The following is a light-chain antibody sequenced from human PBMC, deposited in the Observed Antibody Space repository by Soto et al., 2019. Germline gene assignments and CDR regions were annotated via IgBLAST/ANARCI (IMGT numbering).Light chain of an antibody. CDR3: QQYNTYLK. CDR2: DAS. CDR1: QSISNW. V-gene: IGKV1-5*01. J-gene: IGKJ1*01. Sequence: DIQMTQSPSTLSASVGDIVTITCRASQSISNWSAWYQRKPGKAPKLLIYDASSLGTGVPSRFSGSGSGTEFTLTITSLQPDDFATYYCQQYNTYLKFGHGTKVDIK.